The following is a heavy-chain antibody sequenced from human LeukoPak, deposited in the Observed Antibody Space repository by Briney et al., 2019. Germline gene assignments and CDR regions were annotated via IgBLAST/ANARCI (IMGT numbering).Heavy chain of an antibody. CDR3: ARGTIAAAGYYYFDY. CDR2: ISPSGNSI. V-gene: IGHV3-23*01. Sequence: GGSLRLSCAASGFTFSSYAINWVRQAPGKGLDWVSAISPSGNSIYYADPVRGRFTVSRDNSKNTVYLQMNSLRAEDTAVYYCARGTIAAAGYYYFDYWGQGTQVTVSS. J-gene: IGHJ4*02. D-gene: IGHD6-13*01. CDR1: GFTFSSYA.